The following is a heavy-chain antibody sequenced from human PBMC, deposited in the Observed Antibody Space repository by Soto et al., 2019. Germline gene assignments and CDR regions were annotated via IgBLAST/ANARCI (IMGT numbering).Heavy chain of an antibody. J-gene: IGHJ5*01. CDR3: GRTWIQTHKWFET. V-gene: IGHV4-34*01. CDR2: INHSGST. D-gene: IGHD5-18*01. CDR1: GGSFSGYY. Sequence: SETLSLTCAVYGGSFSGYYWSWIRQPPGKGLEWIGEINHSGSTNYNPSLKSRVTISVDTSKNQFSLKLSSVTAADTAVYYCGRTWIQTHKWFETWDHGTLVT.